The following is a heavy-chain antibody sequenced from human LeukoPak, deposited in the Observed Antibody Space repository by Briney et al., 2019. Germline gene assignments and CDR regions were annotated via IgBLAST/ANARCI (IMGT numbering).Heavy chain of an antibody. CDR1: GGSISSYY. J-gene: IGHJ4*02. V-gene: IGHV4-4*07. Sequence: SETLSLTCTVSGGSISSYYWSWIRQPAGKGLEWIGRIYTSGSTNYNPSLKSRVTMSVDTSKNQFSLKLSSVTAADTAVYYCARDHERVGYTSILFDYWGQGTLVTVSS. D-gene: IGHD6-13*01. CDR2: IYTSGST. CDR3: ARDHERVGYTSILFDY.